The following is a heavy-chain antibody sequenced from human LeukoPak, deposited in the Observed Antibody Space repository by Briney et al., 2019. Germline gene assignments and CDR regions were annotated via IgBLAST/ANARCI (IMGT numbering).Heavy chain of an antibody. D-gene: IGHD6-13*01. CDR3: AKTRPLDSSSWSHGDY. V-gene: IGHV3-7*03. CDR1: GFTFSSYW. J-gene: IGHJ4*02. Sequence: GGSLRLSCAASGFTFSSYWMTWVRQAPGKGLEWVANIKRDGSEKHYVDSVKGRFTISRDNAKNSMFLQMNSLRAEDTAVYYCAKTRPLDSSSWSHGDYWGQGTLVTVSS. CDR2: IKRDGSEK.